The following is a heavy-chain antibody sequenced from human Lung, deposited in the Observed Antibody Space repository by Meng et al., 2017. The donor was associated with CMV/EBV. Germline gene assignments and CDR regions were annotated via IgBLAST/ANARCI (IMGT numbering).Heavy chain of an antibody. V-gene: IGHV3-64*02. Sequence: AASGFTFSSYAMHLVRQAPGKGLEYVSAISSDGGSTYYADSVKGRFTISRDKSKTTLYLQMVSLRAEDMAVYYCARVRGTTPLFDYWGQGTXVTGAS. CDR1: GFTFSSYA. CDR2: ISSDGGST. CDR3: ARVRGTTPLFDY. J-gene: IGHJ4*02. D-gene: IGHD1-7*01.